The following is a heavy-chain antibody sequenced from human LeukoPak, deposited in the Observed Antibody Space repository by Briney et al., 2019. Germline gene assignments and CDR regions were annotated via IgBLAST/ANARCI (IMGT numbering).Heavy chain of an antibody. CDR1: GFTFSSYG. J-gene: IGHJ4*02. CDR3: AKVYYGSGSYDNFDY. V-gene: IGHV3-30*02. Sequence: GGSLRLSCAASGFTFSSYGMHWVRQAPGKGLEWVAFIQYDGSNKYYADSVKGRFTISRDNSKNTLYLQMNSLRAEDTAVYYCAKVYYGSGSYDNFDYWGQGTLVTVSS. D-gene: IGHD3-10*01. CDR2: IQYDGSNK.